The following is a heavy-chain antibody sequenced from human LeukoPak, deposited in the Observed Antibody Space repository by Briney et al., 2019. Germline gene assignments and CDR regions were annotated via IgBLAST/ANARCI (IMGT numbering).Heavy chain of an antibody. CDR2: IYHSGST. J-gene: IGHJ4*02. Sequence: SETLSLTCSISGYSISSGYYWGWIRQPPGKGLEWIGSIYHSGSTYYNPSLKSRVTISGDTSKNQLSLKLSSVTAADTAVYYCAREGYCSGGSCYDYWGQGTLVTVSS. V-gene: IGHV4-38-2*02. CDR3: AREGYCSGGSCYDY. D-gene: IGHD2-15*01. CDR1: GYSISSGYY.